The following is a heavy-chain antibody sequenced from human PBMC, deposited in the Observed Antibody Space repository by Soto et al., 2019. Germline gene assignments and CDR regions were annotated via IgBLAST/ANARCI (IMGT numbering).Heavy chain of an antibody. CDR3: ARGGRPRWRIVVVAYLNY. Sequence: QVQLVQSGAEVKKPGASVKVSCKASGYTFTSYYMHWVRQAPGQGLEWMGIINPSGGSTSYAQKFQGRVTMTRDTSTSTVYMELSSLRSEDTAVYYCARGGRPRWRIVVVAYLNYWGQGTLVTVSS. D-gene: IGHD3-22*01. CDR1: GYTFTSYY. J-gene: IGHJ4*02. V-gene: IGHV1-46*01. CDR2: INPSGGST.